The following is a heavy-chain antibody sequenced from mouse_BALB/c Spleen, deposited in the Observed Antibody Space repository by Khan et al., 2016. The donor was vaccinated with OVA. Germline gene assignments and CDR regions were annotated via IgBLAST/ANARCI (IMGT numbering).Heavy chain of an antibody. CDR3: ARGGGNSRFAY. Sequence: QVQLQQSGAELVRPGVSVKISCKGSGYTFTDYAMHWVKQSHAKSLEWIGVISTYYGDADYNQKFKGKATMPVDKSSSTAYMELARLTSEDSAIYYCARGGGNSRFAYWGQGTLVTVSA. CDR1: GYTFTDYA. CDR2: ISTYYGDA. D-gene: IGHD2-1*01. V-gene: IGHV1S137*01. J-gene: IGHJ3*01.